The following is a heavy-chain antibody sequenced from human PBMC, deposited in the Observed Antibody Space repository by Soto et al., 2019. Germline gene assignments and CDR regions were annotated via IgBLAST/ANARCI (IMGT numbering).Heavy chain of an antibody. J-gene: IGHJ4*02. CDR3: ARGGGYDSFVL. V-gene: IGHV4-30-2*06. CDR1: GVTMCYGGYS. CDR2: ISHLVST. D-gene: IGHD3-16*01. Sequence: ASETLSLTCSVSGVTMCYGGYSWSWIWQSPGKGLEWISYISHLVSTYYNPSFKCRLSLSIDRTRNPFSLSLSFMTAADKAVYEAARGGGYDSFVLWCQGSQVTVSS.